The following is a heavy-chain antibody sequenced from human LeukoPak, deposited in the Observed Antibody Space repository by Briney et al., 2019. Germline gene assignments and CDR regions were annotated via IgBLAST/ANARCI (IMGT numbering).Heavy chain of an antibody. J-gene: IGHJ5*02. CDR1: GFTFMTYS. Sequence: PGGSLRLSCAASGFTFMTYSMNWVRQAPGKGLEWVSSISGSSNDRHYADSVKGRFTISRDNTKNSLYLQMNSLRAEDTAVYYCARGTLFDPWGQGTLVTVSS. V-gene: IGHV3-21*01. CDR2: ISGSSNDR. D-gene: IGHD1-14*01. CDR3: ARGTLFDP.